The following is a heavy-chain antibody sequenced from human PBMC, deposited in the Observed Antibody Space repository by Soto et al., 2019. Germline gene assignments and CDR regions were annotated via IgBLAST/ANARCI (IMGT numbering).Heavy chain of an antibody. CDR1: GFSLTTSGVG. Sequence: QITLKESGPTLVKPTQTLTLTCTFSGFSLTTSGVGVGWIRQPPGKALEWLALIYGDDDKRYSPSLKNILIITKDTSKNQVVLTMTNVDPVDTATYYCAHRHSSATFDYWGQGTLVTVSP. CDR3: AHRHSSATFDY. V-gene: IGHV2-5*02. J-gene: IGHJ4*02. D-gene: IGHD6-19*01. CDR2: IYGDDDK.